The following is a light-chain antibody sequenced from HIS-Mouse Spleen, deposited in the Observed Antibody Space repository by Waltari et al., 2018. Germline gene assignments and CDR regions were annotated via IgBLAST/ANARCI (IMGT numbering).Light chain of an antibody. CDR1: SSAVGSYNL. V-gene: IGLV2-23*03. Sequence: QSALTQPASVSGSPGQSIPISCTGTSSAVGSYNLVSWYQQHPGKAPKPMIYEGSKRPSGVSNRFSGSKSGNTASLTISGLQAEDEADYYCCSYAGSSTFEVFGGGTKLTVL. CDR3: CSYAGSSTFEV. CDR2: EGS. J-gene: IGLJ2*01.